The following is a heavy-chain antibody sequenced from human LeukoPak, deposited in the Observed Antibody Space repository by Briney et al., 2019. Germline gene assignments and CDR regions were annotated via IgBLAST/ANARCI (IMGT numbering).Heavy chain of an antibody. V-gene: IGHV3-64*01. CDR3: ARHVTAVTDYYYYYYGMDV. Sequence: GGSLRLSCAASGFTFSTYAMYWVRRTPGKGLEYVSVISGNGVSTHYATSVKGRFTISRDNSKNTLYLQMGSLRAEDMAVYYCARHVTAVTDYYYYYYGMDVWGQGTTVTVSS. J-gene: IGHJ6*02. CDR2: ISGNGVST. D-gene: IGHD6-19*01. CDR1: GFTFSTYA.